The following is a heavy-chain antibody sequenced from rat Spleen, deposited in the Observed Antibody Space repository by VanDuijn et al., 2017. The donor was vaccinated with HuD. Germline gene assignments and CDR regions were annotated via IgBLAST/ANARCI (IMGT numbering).Heavy chain of an antibody. V-gene: IGHV4-2*01. CDR2: INKDSSTK. Sequence: ELKLVESGGGLVQPGRSLKLSCAASGFNFNEYWMGWVRQAPGKGLECIGEINKDSSTKKDIPSLQEKFTISRDNAQNTLYLQMSKLGSADTAIYYCVRESFGVDYWGQGVMVTVSS. D-gene: IGHD4-3*01. CDR3: VRESFGVDY. CDR1: GFNFNEYW. J-gene: IGHJ2*01.